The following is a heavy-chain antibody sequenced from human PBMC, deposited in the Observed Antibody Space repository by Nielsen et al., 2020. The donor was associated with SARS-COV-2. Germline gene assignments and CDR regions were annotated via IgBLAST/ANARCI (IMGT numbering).Heavy chain of an antibody. CDR3: ARPYSGSYWSWFDP. V-gene: IGHV3-21*01. CDR1: GFTFSSYS. CDR2: ISSSSSYI. J-gene: IGHJ5*02. D-gene: IGHD1-26*01. Sequence: GGSLRLSCAASGFTFSSYSMNWVRQAPGKGLEWVSSISSSSSYIYYADSVKGRFTISRDNAKNSLYLQMNSLRAEDTAVYYCARPYSGSYWSWFDPWGQGTLVTVSS.